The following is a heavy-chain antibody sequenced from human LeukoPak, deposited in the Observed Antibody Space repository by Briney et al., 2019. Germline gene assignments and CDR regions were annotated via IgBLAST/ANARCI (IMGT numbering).Heavy chain of an antibody. CDR1: GFAFSHSW. V-gene: IGHV3-7*03. CDR2: IKQDGSEK. Sequence: GGSLRLSCAASGFAFSHSWMSWVRQAPGNGLEGLANIKQDGSEKYYVDSVKGRFTISRDNAKNSLYLQMNSLRADDTAVYYCAREPYYYDSGAYYFWFDPWGQGTLVTVSS. CDR3: AREPYYYDSGAYYFWFDP. J-gene: IGHJ5*02. D-gene: IGHD3-22*01.